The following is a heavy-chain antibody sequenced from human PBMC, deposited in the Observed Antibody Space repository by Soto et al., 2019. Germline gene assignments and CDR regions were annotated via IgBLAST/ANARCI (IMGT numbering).Heavy chain of an antibody. CDR1: GGSVSSGSYY. CDR2: IYYSGST. Sequence: QVQLQESGPGLVKPSETLSLTCTVSGGSVSSGSYYWSWIRQPPGKGLEWIGYIYYSGSTNYNPSLKSRVTISVDTSKNLFSLKLSSVTAADTAVYYCAREVVATTNYYYGMDVWGQGTTVTVSS. J-gene: IGHJ6*02. D-gene: IGHD5-12*01. CDR3: AREVVATTNYYYGMDV. V-gene: IGHV4-61*01.